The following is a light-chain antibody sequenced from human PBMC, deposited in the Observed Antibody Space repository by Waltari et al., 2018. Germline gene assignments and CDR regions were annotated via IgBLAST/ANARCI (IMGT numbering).Light chain of an antibody. CDR2: EVS. Sequence: DIVMTQTPLSLPVTLGEPAPISCRSSQSLLDSEDGNTYLEWYLQKPGQSPQLLIYEVSNRASGVPDRFSGSGSDTDFTLKISRVEAEDVGVYYCMQALEFPWTFGQGTKVEIK. V-gene: IGKV2-40*01. J-gene: IGKJ1*01. CDR3: MQALEFPWT. CDR1: QSLLDSEDGNTY.